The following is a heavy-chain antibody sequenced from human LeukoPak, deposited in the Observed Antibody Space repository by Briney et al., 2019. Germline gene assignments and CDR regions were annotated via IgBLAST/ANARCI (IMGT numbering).Heavy chain of an antibody. D-gene: IGHD3-22*01. Sequence: GASVKVSCKASGYTFTGYYMHRVRQAPGHGLEWMGWINPNSGGTNYAHKFQGRVTMTRDTSISTAYMELSRLRSDDTAVYYCAREGNYDSSGYYQSPDYWGQGTLVTVSS. CDR3: AREGNYDSSGYYQSPDY. V-gene: IGHV1-2*02. CDR2: INPNSGGT. CDR1: GYTFTGYY. J-gene: IGHJ4*02.